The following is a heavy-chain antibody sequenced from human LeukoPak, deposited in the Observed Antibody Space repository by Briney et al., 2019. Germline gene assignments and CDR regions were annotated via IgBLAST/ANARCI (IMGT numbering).Heavy chain of an antibody. CDR3: ARDGGNDSSGYYCDY. J-gene: IGHJ4*02. CDR2: IYYSGST. V-gene: IGHV4-39*07. Sequence: ASETLSLTCTVSGGSISSSSYYWGWIRQPPGKGLEWIGSIYYSGSTYYNPSLKSRVTISVDTSKNQFSLKLSSVTAADTAVYYCARDGGNDSSGYYCDYWGQGTLVTVSS. D-gene: IGHD3-22*01. CDR1: GGSISSSSYY.